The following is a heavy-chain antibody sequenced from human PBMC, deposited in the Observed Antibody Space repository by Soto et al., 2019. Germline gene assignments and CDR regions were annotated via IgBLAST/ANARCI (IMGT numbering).Heavy chain of an antibody. J-gene: IGHJ5*02. Sequence: QVQLVQSGAEVKKPGASVKVSCRASGYTFTNFGVTWVRRAPGQGLEWMGWISAYTDTPNDAQKFQGRVTMTIDTSTSTAYMDLRSLTSDDTAVYYCARVIPGVEAWFDTWGQGTLGNVSS. CDR3: ARVIPGVEAWFDT. CDR2: ISAYTDTP. D-gene: IGHD2-2*01. V-gene: IGHV1-18*01. CDR1: GYTFTNFG.